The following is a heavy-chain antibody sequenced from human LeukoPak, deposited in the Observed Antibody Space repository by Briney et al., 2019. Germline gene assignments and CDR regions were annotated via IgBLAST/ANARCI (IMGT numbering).Heavy chain of an antibody. D-gene: IGHD1-26*01. CDR1: GFTFSSYW. J-gene: IGHJ4*02. V-gene: IGHV3-7*05. CDR3: ARNPPRYFN. CDR2: IQQDGSEK. Sequence: GGCLRLSCAASGFTFSSYWMIWVRQAPGKGLEWVANIQQDGSEKYYVDSVKGRFTISRDNAKNSLYLQMNSLRAEDTAVYYCARNPPRYFNWGQGTLVTVSS.